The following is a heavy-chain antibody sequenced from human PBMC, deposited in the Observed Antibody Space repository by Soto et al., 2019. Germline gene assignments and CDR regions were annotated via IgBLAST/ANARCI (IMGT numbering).Heavy chain of an antibody. CDR1: GFTFSSYA. D-gene: IGHD5-12*01. Sequence: EVQLVESGGGLVQPGGSLRLYCAASGFTFSSYAMHWVRQAPGKGLEYVSAISSNGGSTYYASSVKGRFTISRDNSQNTLYLEMGSLRAEDMAVYYCARYDGYNARYHYYGMDDWGHGTTVTVAS. CDR2: ISSNGGST. CDR3: ARYDGYNARYHYYGMDD. V-gene: IGHV3-64*01. J-gene: IGHJ6*02.